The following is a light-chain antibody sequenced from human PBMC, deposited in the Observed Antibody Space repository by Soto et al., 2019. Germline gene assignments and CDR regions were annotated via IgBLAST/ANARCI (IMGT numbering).Light chain of an antibody. CDR1: QSLLHSNGYNY. Sequence: DIVMTQSPLSLPVTPGEPASISCRSSQSLLHSNGYNYLDWYLQKPGQSPQLLIYLGSNRASGVPDRFSGSGSGTEFTLIISRVEAEDVGVYYCMQPLQAPIPVGPGTKVDIK. J-gene: IGKJ3*01. CDR3: MQPLQAPIP. V-gene: IGKV2-28*01. CDR2: LGS.